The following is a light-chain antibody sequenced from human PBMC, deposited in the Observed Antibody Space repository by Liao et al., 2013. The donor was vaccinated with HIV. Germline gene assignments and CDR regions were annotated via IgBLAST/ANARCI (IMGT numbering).Light chain of an antibody. J-gene: IGLJ3*02. CDR3: QAWDSNTVV. CDR2: QDS. Sequence: SYDLTQPPSVSVSPGQTASITCSGDKLGDKYSYWYQQKPGQSPVLVIYQDSKRPSGIPERFSGSNSGNTATLTISGTQAMDEADYYCQAWDSNTVVFGGGTKLTVL. V-gene: IGLV3-1*01. CDR1: KLGDKY.